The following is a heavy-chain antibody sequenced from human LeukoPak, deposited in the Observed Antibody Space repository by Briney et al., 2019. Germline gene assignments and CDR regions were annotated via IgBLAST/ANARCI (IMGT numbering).Heavy chain of an antibody. CDR1: GFTFSSYA. CDR3: AGNYYDSSGPFS. D-gene: IGHD3-22*01. J-gene: IGHJ4*02. CDR2: ISGSGGST. V-gene: IGHV3-23*01. Sequence: PGGSLRLSCAASGFTFSSYAMSWVRQAPGKGLEWVSAISGSGGSTYCADSVKGRFTISRDNSKNTLYLQMNSLRAEDTAVYYCAGNYYDSSGPFSWSQGTLVTVSS.